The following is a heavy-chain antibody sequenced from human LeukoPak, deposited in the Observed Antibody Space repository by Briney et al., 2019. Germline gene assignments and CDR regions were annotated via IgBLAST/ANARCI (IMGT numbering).Heavy chain of an antibody. CDR2: KYYSGSA. Sequence: SETLSLTCNVSGVSVSDGRYYWTCIRQLPGKGLEWIGYKYYSGSAKYNPSLKSRLTISIDTSKNQFSLQLSSVTAAGTATYYCATPYCSGISCLDIFNMWGQGTRVTVSS. CDR3: ATPYCSGISCLDIFNM. D-gene: IGHD2-15*01. V-gene: IGHV4-61*01. CDR1: GVSVSDGRYY. J-gene: IGHJ3*02.